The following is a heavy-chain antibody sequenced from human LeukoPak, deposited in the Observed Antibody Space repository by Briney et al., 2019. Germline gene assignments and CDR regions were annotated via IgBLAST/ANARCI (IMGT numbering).Heavy chain of an antibody. CDR1: GFTFSSYG. V-gene: IGHV3-21*01. CDR3: ARDRLTPSDKSETN. D-gene: IGHD1/OR15-1a*01. J-gene: IGHJ4*02. Sequence: GGSLRLSCAVSGFTFSSYGMNWVRQAPGKGLEWISSINSRSSYIYYADSVTGRFTISRDNAKNLLYLQMNSLRAEDTAVYYCARDRLTPSDKSETNWGQGTLVTVSS. CDR2: INSRSSYI.